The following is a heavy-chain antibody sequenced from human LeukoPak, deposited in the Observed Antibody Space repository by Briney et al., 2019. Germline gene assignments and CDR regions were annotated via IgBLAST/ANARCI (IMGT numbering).Heavy chain of an antibody. D-gene: IGHD6-19*01. J-gene: IGHJ4*02. CDR1: GYTFTGYY. Sequence: GASVKVSCKASGYTFTGYYLHWVRQAPGQGLEWMGWINTNTGDTNYAQKFQGKFTMTRDTPITTVYMELSGLAFDDTAVYFCARIGYSSTFDYWGQGTLVTVSS. V-gene: IGHV1-2*02. CDR3: ARIGYSSTFDY. CDR2: INTNTGDT.